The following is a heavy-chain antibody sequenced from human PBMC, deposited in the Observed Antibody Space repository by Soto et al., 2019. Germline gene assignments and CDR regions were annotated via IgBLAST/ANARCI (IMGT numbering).Heavy chain of an antibody. V-gene: IGHV4-59*01. CDR1: GGSISSYY. D-gene: IGHD3-3*02. CDR3: ARYDGCNFGWFDP. CDR2: IYYSGST. J-gene: IGHJ5*02. Sequence: PSETLSLTCTVSGGSISSYYWSWIRQPPGKGLEWIGYIYYSGSTNYNPSLKSRVTISVDTSKNQFSLKLSSVTAADTAVYYCARYDGCNFGWFDPWGQGTLVTVSS.